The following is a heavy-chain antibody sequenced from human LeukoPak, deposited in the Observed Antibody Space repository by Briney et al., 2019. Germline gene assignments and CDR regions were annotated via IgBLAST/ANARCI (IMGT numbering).Heavy chain of an antibody. CDR2: INPNSGGT. CDR1: GYTFTGYY. Sequence: ASVKVSCKASGYTFTGYYMHWVRQAPGPGLEWMVWINPNSGGTNYAQKFQGRVTMTRDTSISTAYMELNRLRSDDTDVYYCARDTTPEGWLVQSGPDYWGQGTLVTVSS. V-gene: IGHV1-2*02. D-gene: IGHD6-19*01. J-gene: IGHJ4*02. CDR3: ARDTTPEGWLVQSGPDY.